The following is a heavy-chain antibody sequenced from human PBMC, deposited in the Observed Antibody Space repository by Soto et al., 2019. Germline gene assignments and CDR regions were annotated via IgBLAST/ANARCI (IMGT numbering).Heavy chain of an antibody. CDR1: GGSISSGGYY. J-gene: IGHJ6*02. D-gene: IGHD3-10*01. CDR2: IYYSGST. Sequence: LSLTCTVSGGSISSGGYYWSWIRQHPGKGLEWIGYIYYSGSTYYNPSLKSRVTISVDTSKNQFSLKLSSVTAADTAVYYCARADYFGSGSYYNPHYYYYYGMDVWGQGTTVTVSS. CDR3: ARADYFGSGSYYNPHYYYYYGMDV. V-gene: IGHV4-31*03.